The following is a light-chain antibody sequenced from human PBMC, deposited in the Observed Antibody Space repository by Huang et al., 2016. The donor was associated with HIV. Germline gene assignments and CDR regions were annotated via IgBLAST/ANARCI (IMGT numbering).Light chain of an antibody. CDR3: MQALQTQWT. CDR1: QSLLHSNGYNY. Sequence: DIVMTQSPLSLPVTPGEPASISCRSGQSLLHSNGYNYLDWYLQKPGHSPQLLIYWGSNRASGVPDRFSGSGSGTDFTLKISRVEAEDVGVYYCMQALQTQWTFGQGTKVEIK. J-gene: IGKJ1*01. V-gene: IGKV2-28*01. CDR2: WGS.